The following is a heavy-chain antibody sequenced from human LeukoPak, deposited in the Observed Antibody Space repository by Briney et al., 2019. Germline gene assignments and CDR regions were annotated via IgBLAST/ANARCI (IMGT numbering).Heavy chain of an antibody. CDR2: IFYSGST. Sequence: SETLSLTCTVSGGSISTSSYYWGWVRQPPGKGLEWIGNIFYSGSTYYSPSLKSRVTISLDTSRNQFSLKLSFVTAADTAVYYCARMGYYYDSSGYSDYWGQGTLVTVSS. V-gene: IGHV4-39*07. CDR1: GGSISTSSYY. CDR3: ARMGYYYDSSGYSDY. J-gene: IGHJ4*02. D-gene: IGHD3-22*01.